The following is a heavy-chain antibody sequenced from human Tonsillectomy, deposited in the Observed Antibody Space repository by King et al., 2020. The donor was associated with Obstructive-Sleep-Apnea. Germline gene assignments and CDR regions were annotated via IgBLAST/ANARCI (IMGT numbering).Heavy chain of an antibody. J-gene: IGHJ6*02. CDR1: GDSVSSSSYY. Sequence: LQLQESGPGLVKPSETLSLTCTVSGDSVSSSSYYWGWIRQPPGKGLEWIGSIHYSGSTYYNPSLKSRVTISVDTSKNQFSRKLSSLTAADTAVYYCASYCTSTSCATPQYYYYYYGMDVWGQGTTVTVSS. D-gene: IGHD2-2*01. V-gene: IGHV4-39*07. CDR2: IHYSGST. CDR3: ASYCTSTSCATPQYYYYYYGMDV.